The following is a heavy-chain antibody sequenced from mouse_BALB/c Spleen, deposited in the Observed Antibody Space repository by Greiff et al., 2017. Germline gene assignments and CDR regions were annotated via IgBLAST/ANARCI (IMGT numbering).Heavy chain of an antibody. CDR1: GYAFTNYL. V-gene: IGHV1-54*01. D-gene: IGHD2-2*01. CDR2: INPGSGGT. CDR3: ARWGGYDYFDY. Sequence: QVQLQQSGAELVRPGTSVKVSCKASGYAFTNYLIEWVKQRPGQGLEWIGVINPGSGGTNYNEKFKGKATLTADKSSSTAYMQLSSLTSDDSAVYFCARWGGYDYFDYGGKGTLSQSPQ. J-gene: IGHJ2*01.